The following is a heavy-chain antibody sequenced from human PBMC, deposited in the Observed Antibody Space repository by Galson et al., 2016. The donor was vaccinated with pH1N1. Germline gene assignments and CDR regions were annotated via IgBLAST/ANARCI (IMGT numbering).Heavy chain of an antibody. J-gene: IGHJ4*02. V-gene: IGHV1-46*01. Sequence: SVKVSCKASGYSVTRYYMHWVRQAPGQGLEWMGIIDPSAGTTTYSQKFQGRISLTRDTSTNSVHMELSTLRPDDSAIYSCARRYYFDYWGQGTLVTVS. CDR2: IDPSAGTT. CDR3: ARRYYFDY. CDR1: GYSVTRYY.